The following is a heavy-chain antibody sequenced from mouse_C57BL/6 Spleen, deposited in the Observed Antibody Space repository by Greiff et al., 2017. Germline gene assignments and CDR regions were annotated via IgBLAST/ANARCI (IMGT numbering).Heavy chain of an antibody. V-gene: IGHV3-1*01. D-gene: IGHD4-1*01. J-gene: IGHJ3*01. Sequence: DVQLQESGPGMVKPSQSLSLTCTVTGYSITSGYDWHWIRHFPGNKLEWMGYISYSGSTNYNPSLKSRISITHDTSKNHFFLKLNSVTTEDTATYYCARGGKLGPWFAYWGQGTLVTVSA. CDR1: GYSITSGYD. CDR2: ISYSGST. CDR3: ARGGKLGPWFAY.